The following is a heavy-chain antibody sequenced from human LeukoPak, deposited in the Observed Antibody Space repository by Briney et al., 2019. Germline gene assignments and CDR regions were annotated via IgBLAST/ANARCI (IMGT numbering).Heavy chain of an antibody. D-gene: IGHD6-19*01. CDR2: ISRSGSTI. CDR3: ARDYNSGWDNIIEHFQH. J-gene: IGHJ1*01. V-gene: IGHV3-48*03. CDR1: GFTFSSYE. Sequence: PGGSLRLSCAASGFTFSSYEMNWVRQAPGKGLEWVSFISRSGSTIYYADSVKGRFTISRDNAKNSLYLQMNSLRAEDTALYYCARDYNSGWDNIIEHFQHWGQGTLVTVSS.